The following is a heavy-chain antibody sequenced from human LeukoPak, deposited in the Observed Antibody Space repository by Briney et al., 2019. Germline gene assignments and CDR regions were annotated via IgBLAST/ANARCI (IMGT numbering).Heavy chain of an antibody. D-gene: IGHD3-10*01. Sequence: SETLSLTCTVSGGSISSSSYYWSWIRQPPGKGLEWIGEINHSGSTNYNPSLKSRVTISVDTSKNQFSLKLSSVTAADTAVYYCARGYGSGSYWDYWGQGTLVTVSS. CDR3: ARGYGSGSYWDY. CDR1: GGSISSSSYY. V-gene: IGHV4-39*07. CDR2: INHSGST. J-gene: IGHJ4*02.